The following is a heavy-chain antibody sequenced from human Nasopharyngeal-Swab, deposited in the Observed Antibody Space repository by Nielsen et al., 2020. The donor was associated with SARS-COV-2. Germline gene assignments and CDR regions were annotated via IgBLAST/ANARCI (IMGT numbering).Heavy chain of an antibody. V-gene: IGHV1-69*10. CDR3: ARTPYCGGDCYRHFDY. CDR1: VGTFSSYA. D-gene: IGHD2-21*02. J-gene: IGHJ4*02. Sequence: SVKVSCKASVGTFSSYAISWVRQAPGQGLEWMGGIIPILGIANYAQKFQGRVTITADKSTSTAYMELSSLRSEDTAVYYCARTPYCGGDCYRHFDYWGQGTLVTVSS. CDR2: IIPILGIA.